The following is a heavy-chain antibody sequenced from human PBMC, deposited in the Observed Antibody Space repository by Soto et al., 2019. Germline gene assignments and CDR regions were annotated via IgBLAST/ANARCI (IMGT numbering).Heavy chain of an antibody. J-gene: IGHJ6*02. D-gene: IGHD3-22*01. Sequence: ASVKVSCKASGGTFSSYAISWVRQAPGQGLEWMGIINPSGGSTSYAQKFQGRVTMTRDTSTSTVYMELSSLRSEDTAVYYCARGTDYYDSSGYYYYGMDVWGQGTTVTVSS. V-gene: IGHV1-46*01. CDR3: ARGTDYYDSSGYYYYGMDV. CDR2: INPSGGST. CDR1: GGTFSSYA.